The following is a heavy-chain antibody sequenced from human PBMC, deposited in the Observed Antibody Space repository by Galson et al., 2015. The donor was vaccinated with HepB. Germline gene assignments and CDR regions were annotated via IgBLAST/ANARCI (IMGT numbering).Heavy chain of an antibody. Sequence: CAISGDSVSSNSAAWNWIRQSPSRGLEWLGRTYYRSKWYNDYAVSVKSRITINPDTSKNQFSLQLNSVTPEDTAVYYCASGWAAPWAFDIWGQGTMVTVSS. D-gene: IGHD2-15*01. CDR2: TYYRSKWYN. CDR1: GDSVSSNSAA. J-gene: IGHJ3*02. CDR3: ASGWAAPWAFDI. V-gene: IGHV6-1*01.